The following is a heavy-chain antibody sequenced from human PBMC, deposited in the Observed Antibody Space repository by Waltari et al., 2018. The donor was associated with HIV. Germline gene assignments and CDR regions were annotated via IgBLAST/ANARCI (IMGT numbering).Heavy chain of an antibody. J-gene: IGHJ6*02. Sequence: QVQLVQSGAEVKKPGSSVKVSCKASGGTFISYAFSSVRPAPGQGLEWMGRIIPILGIANYAQKFQGRVTITADKSTSTAYMELSSLRSEDTAVYYCARDGDLQLRYYGMDVWGQGTTVTVSS. CDR3: ARDGDLQLRYYGMDV. CDR1: GGTFISYA. D-gene: IGHD5-18*01. V-gene: IGHV1-69*04. CDR2: IIPILGIA.